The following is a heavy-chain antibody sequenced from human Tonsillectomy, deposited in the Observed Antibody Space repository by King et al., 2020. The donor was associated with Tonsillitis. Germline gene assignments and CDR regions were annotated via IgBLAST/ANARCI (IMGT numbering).Heavy chain of an antibody. V-gene: IGHV2-70*01. Sequence: VTLKESGPALVKPTQTLTLTCTFSGFSLSTSGMCVSWIRQPPGKALEWLALIDWDDDKYYSTSLKTRLTISKDTSKNQVVLTMTNMDPVDTATYYCARIRISCSSTSCYHNTSFDYWGQGTLVTVSS. CDR1: GFSLSTSGMC. CDR3: ARIRISCSSTSCYHNTSFDY. D-gene: IGHD2-2*01. CDR2: IDWDDDK. J-gene: IGHJ4*02.